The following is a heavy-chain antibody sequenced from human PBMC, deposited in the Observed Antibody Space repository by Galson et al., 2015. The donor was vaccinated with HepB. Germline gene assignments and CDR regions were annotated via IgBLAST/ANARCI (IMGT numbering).Heavy chain of an antibody. Sequence: SLRLSCAASGFTFSIYAMSWVRQAPGKGLEWVSGISGSGGSTYYADSVKGRFTISRDNSRNTLYLQMNSLRAKDTAVYYCAKAASTVTTLNWFDPWGQGTLVTVSS. CDR1: GFTFSIYA. CDR2: ISGSGGST. CDR3: AKAASTVTTLNWFDP. J-gene: IGHJ5*02. V-gene: IGHV3-23*01. D-gene: IGHD4-17*01.